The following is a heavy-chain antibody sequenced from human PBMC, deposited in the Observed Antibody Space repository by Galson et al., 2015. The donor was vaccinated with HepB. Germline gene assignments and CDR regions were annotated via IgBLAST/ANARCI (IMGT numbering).Heavy chain of an antibody. J-gene: IGHJ6*03. V-gene: IGHV3-11*01. CDR2: ISSSSSTI. D-gene: IGHD2-21*01. Sequence: SLRLSCAASGFTFSDYYMTWIRQAPGKGLEWVSYISSSSSTIYYADSVRGRFTISRDNAKNSLYLQMNSLRAEDTAVYYCARLGCGDCYSRGYYYYYMDVWGKGTTVTVSS. CDR1: GFTFSDYY. CDR3: ARLGCGDCYSRGYYYYYMDV.